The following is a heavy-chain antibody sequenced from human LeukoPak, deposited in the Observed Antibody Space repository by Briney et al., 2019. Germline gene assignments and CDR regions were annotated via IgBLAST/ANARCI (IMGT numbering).Heavy chain of an antibody. CDR2: ISWNSGSI. V-gene: IGHV3-9*01. CDR3: AKVELLDAFDT. J-gene: IGHJ3*02. Sequence: PGGSLRLSCSASGFTFDDYAMHWVREAPGKGLEWVSGISWNSGSIGYADSVKGRFTISRDNAKNSLYLQRNSLRAEDTALYYCAKVELLDAFDTWGQGTMVTVSS. D-gene: IGHD4-23*01. CDR1: GFTFDDYA.